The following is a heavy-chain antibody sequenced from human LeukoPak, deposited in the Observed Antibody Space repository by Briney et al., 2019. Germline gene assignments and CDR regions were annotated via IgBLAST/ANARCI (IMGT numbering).Heavy chain of an antibody. Sequence: PGGSLRLSCAASGFTFSSYSMNWVRQAPGKGLEWVSSISSSSSYIYYADSVKGRFTISRDNAKNSLYLQMNSLRAEDTAVYYCATQSIAAADPTGEFDYWGQGTLVTVSS. V-gene: IGHV3-21*01. CDR1: GFTFSSYS. J-gene: IGHJ4*02. CDR3: ATQSIAAADPTGEFDY. D-gene: IGHD6-13*01. CDR2: ISSSSSYI.